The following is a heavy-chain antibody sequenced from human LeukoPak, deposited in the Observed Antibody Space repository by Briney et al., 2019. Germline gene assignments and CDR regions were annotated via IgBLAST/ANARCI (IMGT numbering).Heavy chain of an antibody. Sequence: GGSLRLSCAASGFNFSTYWMTWVRQAPGKGLEWVANIKHDGRDQYYVDSVKGRFTISRDNTKNSVHLQMNSLRVEDTAIYSCARGGRALRDNWGQGTLVTVSS. CDR2: IKHDGRDQ. D-gene: IGHD1-26*01. CDR3: ARGGRALRDN. CDR1: GFNFSTYW. V-gene: IGHV3-7*01. J-gene: IGHJ4*02.